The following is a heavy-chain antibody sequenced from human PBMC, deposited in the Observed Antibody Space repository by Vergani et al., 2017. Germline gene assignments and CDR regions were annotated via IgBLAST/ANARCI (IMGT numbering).Heavy chain of an antibody. Sequence: VHLLESGGGVVQPGRSLRLSCAASGFTFSSYGMHWVRQAPGKGLEWVAVIWYDGSNKYYADSVKGRFTVSRDSSKNTLFLQMNSLRPEDTAVYYCAKDLAPGYSHGYNGMDVWGQGTTVTVSS. D-gene: IGHD5-18*01. V-gene: IGHV3-33*03. CDR2: IWYDGSNK. CDR3: AKDLAPGYSHGYNGMDV. CDR1: GFTFSSYG. J-gene: IGHJ6*02.